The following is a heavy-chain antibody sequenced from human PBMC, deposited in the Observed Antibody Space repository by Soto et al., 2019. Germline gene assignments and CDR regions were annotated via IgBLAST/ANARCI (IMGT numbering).Heavy chain of an antibody. CDR1: GDSMSGYY. Sequence: QVQLQESGPGLVKPSETLTLIYNVSGDSMSGYYGSWVRQPAGQGLEWIGRVYSSGVANYNPSLASRVTMSIDTSKNQFSLSLRSVTAADTAVYFCARLGSGSSLVYWGQGIPVTVSS. CDR3: ARLGSGSSLVY. D-gene: IGHD6-6*01. V-gene: IGHV4-4*07. CDR2: VYSSGVA. J-gene: IGHJ4*02.